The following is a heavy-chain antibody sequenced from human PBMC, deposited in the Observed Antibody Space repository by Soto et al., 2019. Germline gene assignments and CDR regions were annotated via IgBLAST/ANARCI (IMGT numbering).Heavy chain of an antibody. CDR2: IYYSGST. Sequence: QVQLQESGPGLVKPSQTLSLTCTVSGGSISSDGYYWSWIRQHPGKGLESIGYIYYSGSTYYNPSLKSRVTISVDTSKNQFSLKLSSVTAADTAVYYCASAYCGGDCYSWGPFDYWGQGTLVTVSS. V-gene: IGHV4-31*03. CDR3: ASAYCGGDCYSWGPFDY. CDR1: GGSISSDGYY. J-gene: IGHJ4*02. D-gene: IGHD2-21*02.